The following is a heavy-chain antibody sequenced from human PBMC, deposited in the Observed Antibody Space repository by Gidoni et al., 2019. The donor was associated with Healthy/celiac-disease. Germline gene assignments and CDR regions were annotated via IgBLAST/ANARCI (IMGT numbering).Heavy chain of an antibody. D-gene: IGHD6-13*01. CDR3: ARDGYSSSWYGYFDY. J-gene: IGHJ4*02. Sequence: QVQLVASGGGVVQPGRSLRLSCVASGFPLSSYAMHWVRQAPGKGLEWVAVISYDGSNKYYADSVKGRFTISRDSSKNTLYLQMNSLKPEDTAVYYCARDGYSSSWYGYFDYWGQGTLVTVSS. CDR1: GFPLSSYA. V-gene: IGHV3-30*01. CDR2: ISYDGSNK.